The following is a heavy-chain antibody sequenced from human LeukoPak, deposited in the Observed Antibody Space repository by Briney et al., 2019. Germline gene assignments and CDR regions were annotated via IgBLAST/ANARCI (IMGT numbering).Heavy chain of an antibody. CDR3: ARNLAYGGNGY. Sequence: PGGSLRLSCAASGFTVSSNYMSWVRQSPGKGLEWVSVIYSGGSTYYADSVKGRFTISRDNSKNTLYLQMNSLRAEDTAVYYCARNLAYGGNGYWGQGTLVTVSS. CDR2: IYSGGST. D-gene: IGHD4-23*01. CDR1: GFTVSSNY. V-gene: IGHV3-66*01. J-gene: IGHJ4*02.